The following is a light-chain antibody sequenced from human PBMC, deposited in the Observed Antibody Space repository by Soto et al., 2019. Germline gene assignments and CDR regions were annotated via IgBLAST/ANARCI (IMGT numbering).Light chain of an antibody. CDR3: QQYGRSPFT. CDR2: GAS. CDR1: QSVSSSY. J-gene: IGKJ3*01. V-gene: IGKV3-20*01. Sequence: EIVLTQSPGTLSLSPGERATLSCRASQSVSSSYLAWYQQKPGQAPRLLICGASSRATGIPDRYSGSGSGTDFTLTISRLEPEDFAVYYCQQYGRSPFTFGPGTKVDIK.